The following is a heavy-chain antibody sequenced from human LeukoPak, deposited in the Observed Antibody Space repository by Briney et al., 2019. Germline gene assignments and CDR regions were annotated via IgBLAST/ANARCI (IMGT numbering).Heavy chain of an antibody. CDR3: ARGRGDGRKLTGQNDY. J-gene: IGHJ4*02. Sequence: PGGSLRLSCAASGFTFSSYEMNWVRQAPGKGLEWVSYISSSGSTIYYADSVRGRFTISRDNAKNSLYLQMNSLRAEDTAVYYCARGRGDGRKLTGQNDYWGQGTLVTVSS. CDR2: ISSSGSTI. V-gene: IGHV3-48*03. D-gene: IGHD3-10*01. CDR1: GFTFSSYE.